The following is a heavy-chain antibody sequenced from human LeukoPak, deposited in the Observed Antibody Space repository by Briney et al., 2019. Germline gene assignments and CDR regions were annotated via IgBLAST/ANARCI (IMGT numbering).Heavy chain of an antibody. D-gene: IGHD4-11*01. CDR2: IDPRDSYT. J-gene: IGHJ3*02. Sequence: GESLKISCKGSGYTFTSYWINWVRQVPGKGLEWMGRIDPRDSYTDYRPSFQGHVTISADKSMSTAYLQWSSLKASDTAMYYCARHRGDYNDAFDIWGQGTMVTVSS. CDR3: ARHRGDYNDAFDI. V-gene: IGHV5-10-1*01. CDR1: GYTFTSYW.